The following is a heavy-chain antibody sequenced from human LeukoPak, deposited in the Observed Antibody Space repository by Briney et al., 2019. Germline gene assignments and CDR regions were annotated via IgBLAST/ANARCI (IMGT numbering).Heavy chain of an antibody. CDR3: ARDLTTSSTAYFHH. V-gene: IGHV3-21*01. Sequence: PGGSLRLSCTASGFTFSSYSMNWVRQAPGKGLEWVSSISSSSRYIYYADSVKGRFTISGDNGKNSLYLQMNSLRAEDTAVYYCARDLTTSSTAYFHHWGQGTLVTVSS. CDR2: ISSSSRYI. J-gene: IGHJ1*01. D-gene: IGHD6-6*01. CDR1: GFTFSSYS.